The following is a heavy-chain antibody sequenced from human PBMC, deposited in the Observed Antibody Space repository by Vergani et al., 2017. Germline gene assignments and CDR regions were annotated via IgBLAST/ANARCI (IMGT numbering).Heavy chain of an antibody. J-gene: IGHJ5*02. D-gene: IGHD6-13*01. Sequence: QAQLQESGPGLVKTSETLSLTCHVFGVSVTDYNCNWLRQAPGKGLEWIGSLSTTGGATHASHNPSLKSRVSISVDTSKSPFSLRLTSVTVADAAIYYCAGDTHSWQRADRWGQGLVVAVSS. V-gene: IGHV4-4*09. CDR1: GVSVTDYN. CDR2: LSTTGGA. CDR3: AGDTHSWQRADR.